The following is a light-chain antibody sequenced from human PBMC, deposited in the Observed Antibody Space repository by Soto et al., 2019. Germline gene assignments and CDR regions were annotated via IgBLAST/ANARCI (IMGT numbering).Light chain of an antibody. Sequence: DIQMTQSPSTLSASVGDTVTITCRASQSISRWLAWYQQKPGKAPKLLIYRASILESGVPSRFRGSGSGAEYTLTIRSLQPDDFATYYCQQYDSYWTFGQGTKVEIK. V-gene: IGKV1-5*03. J-gene: IGKJ1*01. CDR3: QQYDSYWT. CDR1: QSISRW. CDR2: RAS.